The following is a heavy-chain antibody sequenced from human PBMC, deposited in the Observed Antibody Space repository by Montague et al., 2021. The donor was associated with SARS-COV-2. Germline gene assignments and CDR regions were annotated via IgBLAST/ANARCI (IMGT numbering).Heavy chain of an antibody. CDR3: AGRRTGLDPPFDP. Sequence: SETLSLTCDVSGDPIRSATYYWAWTRQPPGRGLEWIGNIYYSGSTMYNPSLKSRVTMSVDTSKNQFSLHLNLVTAADTAVYYCAGRRTGLDPPFDPWGQGTLVIVSS. V-gene: IGHV4-39*01. CDR1: GDPIRSATYY. D-gene: IGHD3/OR15-3a*01. CDR2: IYYSGST. J-gene: IGHJ5*02.